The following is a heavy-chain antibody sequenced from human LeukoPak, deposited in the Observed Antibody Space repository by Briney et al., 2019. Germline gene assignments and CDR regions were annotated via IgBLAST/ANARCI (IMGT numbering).Heavy chain of an antibody. D-gene: IGHD4-17*01. Sequence: ASVKVSCKASGGTFSSYAISWVRQAPGQGFEWMGGIIPIFGTANYAQKFQGRVTITADESTSTAYMELSSLRSEDTAVYYCARDSYPSYGDYGRGDETFDYWGQGTLVTVSS. CDR2: IIPIFGTA. CDR3: ARDSYPSYGDYGRGDETFDY. CDR1: GGTFSSYA. J-gene: IGHJ4*02. V-gene: IGHV1-69*13.